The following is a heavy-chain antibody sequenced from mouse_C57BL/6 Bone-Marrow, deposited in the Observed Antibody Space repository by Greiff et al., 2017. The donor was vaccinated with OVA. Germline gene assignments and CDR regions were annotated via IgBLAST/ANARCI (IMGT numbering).Heavy chain of an antibody. J-gene: IGHJ2*01. CDR3: AIDHPGHYYFDY. Sequence: QVQLQQPGAELVKPGASVKVSCKASGYTFTSYWMHWVKQRPGQGLEWIGRLHPSDSDTNYNQKFKGKATLTVDKSSSTAYMHLSHLTSEDSAVSYCAIDHPGHYYFDYWGPGTTLTVSS. D-gene: IGHD3-1*01. CDR2: LHPSDSDT. CDR1: GYTFTSYW. V-gene: IGHV1-74*01.